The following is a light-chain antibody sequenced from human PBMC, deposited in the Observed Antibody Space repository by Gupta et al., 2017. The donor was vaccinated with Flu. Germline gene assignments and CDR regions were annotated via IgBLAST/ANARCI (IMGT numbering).Light chain of an antibody. CDR3: QQYDTWPPWT. Sequence: EIVMTQSPATRSVSPGERATLSCRASQRISSKVAWYQQKPGQAPRLLIYDAYTRPTGIPARFSGGGSGTEFTLTINSLQSEDFAVYYCQQYDTWPPWTLGQGTKVEIK. CDR1: QRISSK. J-gene: IGKJ1*01. CDR2: DAY. V-gene: IGKV3-15*01.